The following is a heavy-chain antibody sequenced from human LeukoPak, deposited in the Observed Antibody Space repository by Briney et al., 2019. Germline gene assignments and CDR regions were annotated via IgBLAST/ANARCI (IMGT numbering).Heavy chain of an antibody. D-gene: IGHD5-12*01. CDR1: GFTVSSNC. V-gene: IGHV3-66*01. J-gene: IGHJ6*02. CDR2: IYSGGST. Sequence: GGSLRLSCAASGFTVSSNCMSWVRQAPGKGLEWVSVIYSGGSTYYADSVKGRFTISRDNSKNTLYLQMNSLRAEDTAVYYCARSGFGGYDYWGTYYYYYGMDVWGQGTTVTVSS. CDR3: ARSGFGGYDYWGTYYYYYGMDV.